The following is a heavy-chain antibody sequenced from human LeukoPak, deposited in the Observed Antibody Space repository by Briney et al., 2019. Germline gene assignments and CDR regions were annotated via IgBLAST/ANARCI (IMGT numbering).Heavy chain of an antibody. CDR3: AKGGKGGSSWYRITYFDY. D-gene: IGHD6-13*01. CDR2: ISASGATT. V-gene: IGHV3-23*01. J-gene: IGHJ4*02. CDR1: GFNFSIYA. Sequence: PGGSLRLSCAASGFNFSIYAMSWVRQAPGRGLQWVSGISASGATTYYADSLKGRFTVSRDNSKNTLYLQMNSLRAEDTAVYYCAKGGKGGSSWYRITYFDYWGQGTLVTVSS.